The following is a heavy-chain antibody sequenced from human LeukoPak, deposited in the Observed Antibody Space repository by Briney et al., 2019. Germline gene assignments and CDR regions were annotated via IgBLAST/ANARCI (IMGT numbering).Heavy chain of an antibody. CDR3: ARLHSSTLDY. V-gene: IGHV3-11*03. Sequence: KPGGSLRLSCAASGFTFSDYYMSWIRQAPGKALEWVSYIRSSYTNYADSVKGRFTISRDIAKNSLYLQMNSLRAEDTAVYYCARLHSSTLDYWGQGTLVTVSS. CDR2: IRSSYT. D-gene: IGHD6-13*01. J-gene: IGHJ4*02. CDR1: GFTFSDYY.